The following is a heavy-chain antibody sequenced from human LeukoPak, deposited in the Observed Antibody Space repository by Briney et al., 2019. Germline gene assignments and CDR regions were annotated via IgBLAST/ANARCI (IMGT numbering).Heavy chain of an antibody. CDR2: INRSCGST. V-gene: IGHV3-23*01. Sequence: PGGSLRLSCAASGFTFSNHAMTWVRQAPGKGLEYVSSINRSCGSTYYADSVKGRFTISRDNSKNTLYLQMNSLRAEDTAVYYCAKDIPGDGYNNDFDYWGQGTLVTVSS. CDR1: GFTFSNHA. D-gene: IGHD5-24*01. CDR3: AKDIPGDGYNNDFDY. J-gene: IGHJ4*02.